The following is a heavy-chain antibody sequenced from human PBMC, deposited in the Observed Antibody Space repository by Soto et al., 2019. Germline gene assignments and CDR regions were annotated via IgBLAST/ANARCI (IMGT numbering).Heavy chain of an antibody. D-gene: IGHD2-21*01. CDR1: GYTFTGYY. J-gene: IGHJ6*02. CDR3: ARVLTIKDGPSYYHYGMDV. Sequence: ASVKVSCKASGYTFTGYYMHWVRQAPGQGLEWMGWINPNSGGTNYAQKFQGWVTMTRDTSISTAYMELSRLRSDDTAVYYCARVLTIKDGPSYYHYGMDVWGQGTTVTAP. V-gene: IGHV1-2*04. CDR2: INPNSGGT.